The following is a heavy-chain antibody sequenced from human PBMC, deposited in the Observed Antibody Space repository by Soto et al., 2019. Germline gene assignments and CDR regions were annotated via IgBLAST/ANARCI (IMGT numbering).Heavy chain of an antibody. J-gene: IGHJ4*02. V-gene: IGHV4-30-4*01. CDR3: AREFGGHFGY. CDR1: GGSISSGDYY. Sequence: SETLSLTCTVSGGSISSGDYYWSWIRQPPGKGLEGIGYIYYSGSTYYNPSLKSRVTISVDTSKNQFCLKLSPVTAADTAVYYCAREFGGHFGYWGQGTLVTVSS. CDR2: IYYSGST. D-gene: IGHD2-15*01.